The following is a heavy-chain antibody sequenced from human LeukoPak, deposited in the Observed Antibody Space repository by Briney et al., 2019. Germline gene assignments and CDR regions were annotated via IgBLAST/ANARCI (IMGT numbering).Heavy chain of an antibody. V-gene: IGHV5-51*01. CDR3: ARHTKFDYGDYVPAYFDY. D-gene: IGHD4-17*01. CDR1: GYSFTNYW. Sequence: GGSLKISCKGSGYSFTNYWIGWVRQMPGKGLEWIGIIYPGDSDTRYSPSFQGQVTISSDKSISTAYLQWSSLKASDTAMYYCARHTKFDYGDYVPAYFDYWGQGTLVTVSS. CDR2: IYPGDSDT. J-gene: IGHJ4*02.